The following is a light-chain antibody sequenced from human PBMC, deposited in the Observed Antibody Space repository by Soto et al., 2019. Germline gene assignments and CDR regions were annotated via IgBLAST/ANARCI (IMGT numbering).Light chain of an antibody. CDR3: QQYYHWPRT. V-gene: IGKV3D-15*01. J-gene: IGKJ1*01. CDR1: QSVSSN. Sequence: EIVMTQSPATLSASPGERATLSCRASQSVSSNLAWYQQKPGQAPRLLIYGASTRATGIPARFSGSGSGTDSNLTISSLQSEDFAVYYCQQYYHWPRTFGQGTKVDIK. CDR2: GAS.